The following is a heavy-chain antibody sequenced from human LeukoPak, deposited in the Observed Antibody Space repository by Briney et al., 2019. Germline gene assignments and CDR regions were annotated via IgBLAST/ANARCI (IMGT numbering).Heavy chain of an antibody. CDR1: GGSISSGNYH. V-gene: IGHV4-30-4*08. CDR3: ARDREAYGSGLHYYYYMGV. CDR2: IYYSGNT. Sequence: SSQTLSLTCTVSGGSISSGNYHWSWIRQPPGKGLEWIGYIYYSGNTYYNPSLKSRVTISVDTSKNQFSLKLRSLTAADTAVYYCARDREAYGSGLHYYYYMGVWGKGTTVTVSS. J-gene: IGHJ6*03. D-gene: IGHD3-10*01.